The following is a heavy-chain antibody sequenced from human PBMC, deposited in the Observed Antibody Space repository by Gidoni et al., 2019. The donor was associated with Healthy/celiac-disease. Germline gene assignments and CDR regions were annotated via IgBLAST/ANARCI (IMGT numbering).Heavy chain of an antibody. D-gene: IGHD3-22*01. Sequence: QVQLQESGPGLVKPSETLSHTCTVSGGSVSSGSDYWSWIRQPPGKGLEWIGYIYYSGSTNYNPSLQSRVTISVDTSKNQFSLKLSSVTAADTAVYYCAREYYYDSSGYPEAPKTDAFDIWGQGTMVTVSS. CDR1: GGSVSSGSDY. CDR3: AREYYYDSSGYPEAPKTDAFDI. CDR2: IYYSGST. J-gene: IGHJ3*02. V-gene: IGHV4-61*01.